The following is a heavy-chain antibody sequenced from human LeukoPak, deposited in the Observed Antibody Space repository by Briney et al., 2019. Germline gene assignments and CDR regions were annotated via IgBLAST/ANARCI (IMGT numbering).Heavy chain of an antibody. J-gene: IGHJ6*02. CDR1: GFTFSSYG. V-gene: IGHV3-30*18. Sequence: GGSLRLSCAASGFTFSSYGMHWVRQAPGKGLEWVAVISYDGSSKYYADSVKGRFTISRDNSKNTLYLQMNSLRAEDTAVYYCAKSLYDFWSDPLYYYGMDVWGQGTTVTVSS. D-gene: IGHD3-3*01. CDR3: AKSLYDFWSDPLYYYGMDV. CDR2: ISYDGSSK.